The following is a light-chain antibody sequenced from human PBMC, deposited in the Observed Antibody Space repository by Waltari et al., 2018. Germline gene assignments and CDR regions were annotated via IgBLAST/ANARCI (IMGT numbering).Light chain of an antibody. CDR2: DAS. V-gene: IGKV3-11*01. Sequence: VVLTQSPATLSLSPAERATLPCRASQSIRTYLAWYQQKPGQAPRLLTYDASNRATGIPARFSGSGSGTDFTLTISSLEPEDFAAYYCHQRTSWSWTFGQGTKVEIK. CDR1: QSIRTY. J-gene: IGKJ1*01. CDR3: HQRTSWSWT.